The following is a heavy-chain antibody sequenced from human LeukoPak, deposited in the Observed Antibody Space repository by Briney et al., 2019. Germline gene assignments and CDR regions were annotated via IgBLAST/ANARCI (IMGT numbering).Heavy chain of an antibody. D-gene: IGHD2-2*01. CDR3: TRAPYCSSTSCYEGGAY. J-gene: IGHJ4*02. CDR2: INHSGST. CDR1: GGSFSGYY. V-gene: IGHV4-34*01. Sequence: SETLSLTCAVYGGSFSGYYWSWIHQPPGKGLEWIGEINHSGSTNYNPSLKSRVTISVDTSKNQFSLKLSSVTAADTAVYYCTRAPYCSSTSCYEGGAYWGQGTLVTVSS.